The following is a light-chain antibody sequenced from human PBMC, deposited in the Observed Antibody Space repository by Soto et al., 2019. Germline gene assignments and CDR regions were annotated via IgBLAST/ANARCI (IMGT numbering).Light chain of an antibody. CDR2: AAS. Sequence: AIRMTQSPSSFSASTGDRVTITCRASQGISSYLAWYQQKPGKAPKLLIYAASTLQSGVPSRFSGSGSGKDFTLTISCLQSEDFSTYFCQQYYSYPPTFGQGTKAEIK. CDR1: QGISSY. J-gene: IGKJ1*01. V-gene: IGKV1-8*01. CDR3: QQYYSYPPT.